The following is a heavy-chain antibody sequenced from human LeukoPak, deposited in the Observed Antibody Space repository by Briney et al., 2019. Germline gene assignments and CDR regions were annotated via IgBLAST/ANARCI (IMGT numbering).Heavy chain of an antibody. CDR3: ASGTLVVLPAATYYYYYMDV. CDR2: IFPIFGTA. V-gene: IGHV1-69*13. Sequence: GASVKVSCKAFGGTFSSYSISWVRQAPGEGLEWMGGIFPIFGTANSAQRFQGRVTITAEESPRTAYMGLSSLRFRGTALYFCASGTLVVLPAATYYYYYMDVWGKGTTVTVSS. CDR1: GGTFSSYS. J-gene: IGHJ6*03. D-gene: IGHD2-2*01.